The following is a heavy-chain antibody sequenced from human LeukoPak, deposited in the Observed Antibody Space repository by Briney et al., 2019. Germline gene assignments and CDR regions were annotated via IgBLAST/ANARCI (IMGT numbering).Heavy chain of an antibody. Sequence: GGSLRLSCAASGFSFSTYALSWVRQAPGKGLEWVSAISSSDDSTYYADSVKGRFTISRDNAKNSLYLQMNSLRAEDTAVYYCARSEKGYSYGYAEASFDYWGQGTLVTVSS. CDR3: ARSEKGYSYGYAEASFDY. CDR2: ISSSDDST. CDR1: GFSFSTYA. J-gene: IGHJ4*02. V-gene: IGHV3-23*01. D-gene: IGHD5-18*01.